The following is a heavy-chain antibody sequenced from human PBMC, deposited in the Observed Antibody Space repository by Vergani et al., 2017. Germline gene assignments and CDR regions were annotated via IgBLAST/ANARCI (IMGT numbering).Heavy chain of an antibody. V-gene: IGHV1-69*01. J-gene: IGHJ6*03. Sequence: QVQLVQSGAEVKKPGASVKVSCKASGYTFTGYYMHWVRQAPGQGLEWMGWIIPIFGTANYAQKFQGRVTITADESTSTAYMELSSLRSEDTAVYYCAREGRGCSSTSCYDYYYYMDVWGKGTTVTVSS. D-gene: IGHD2-2*01. CDR2: IIPIFGTA. CDR3: AREGRGCSSTSCYDYYYYMDV. CDR1: GYTFTGYY.